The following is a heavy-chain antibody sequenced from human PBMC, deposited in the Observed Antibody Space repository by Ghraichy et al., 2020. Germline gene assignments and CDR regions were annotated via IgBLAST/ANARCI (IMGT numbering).Heavy chain of an antibody. V-gene: IGHV3-74*01. CDR1: GFTFSSYW. CDR3: ARGGIRGIQLWSY. CDR2: IDSDGSST. D-gene: IGHD5-18*01. J-gene: IGHJ4*02. Sequence: GGSLRLSCAASGFTFSSYWMHWVRQAPGKGLVWVSRIDSDGSSTSYADSVKGRFTISRDNAKNTLYLQMNSLRAEDTAVYYCARGGIRGIQLWSYWGQGTRVTVTS.